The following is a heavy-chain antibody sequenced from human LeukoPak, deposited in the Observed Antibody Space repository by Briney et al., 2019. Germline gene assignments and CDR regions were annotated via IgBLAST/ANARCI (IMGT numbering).Heavy chain of an antibody. V-gene: IGHV4-59*08. CDR3: ARDNYYDSSGTDY. J-gene: IGHJ4*02. CDR1: GGSISSYY. D-gene: IGHD3-22*01. Sequence: SETLSLTCTVSGGSISSYYWSWIRQPPGKGLEWIGYIYYSGSTNYNPSLKSRVTISVDTSKNQFSLKLSSVTAADTAVYYCARDNYYDSSGTDYWGQGTLVTVSS. CDR2: IYYSGST.